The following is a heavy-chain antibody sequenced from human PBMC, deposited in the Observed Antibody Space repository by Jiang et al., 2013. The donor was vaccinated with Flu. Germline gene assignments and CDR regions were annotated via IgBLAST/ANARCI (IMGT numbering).Heavy chain of an antibody. D-gene: IGHD3/OR15-3a*01. CDR3: AHTLPDWFPFDY. V-gene: IGHV2-5*01. J-gene: IGHJ4*02. CDR2: IYWNDDK. CDR1: GFSLSTSGVG. Sequence: KPTQTLTLTCTFSGFSLSTSGVGVGWIRQPPGKALEWLALIYWNDDKRYSPSLKSRLTITKDTSKNQVVLTMTNMDPVDTATYYCAHTLPDWFPFDYWGQGTLVTVSS.